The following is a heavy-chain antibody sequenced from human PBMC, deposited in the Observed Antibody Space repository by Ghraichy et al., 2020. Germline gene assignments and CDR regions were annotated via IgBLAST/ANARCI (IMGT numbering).Heavy chain of an antibody. CDR1: GGSFSDYY. CDR3: ARTEPGYNYGPAR. CDR2: INHSGST. D-gene: IGHD5-18*01. J-gene: IGHJ4*02. V-gene: IGHV4-34*01. Sequence: SETLSLTCAVYGGSFSDYYWSWIRQPPGKGLEWIGEINHSGSTNYNPSLKSRVTISVDTSKNQFSLKLSSVAASDTAVYYCARTEPGYNYGPARWGQGTLVTVSS.